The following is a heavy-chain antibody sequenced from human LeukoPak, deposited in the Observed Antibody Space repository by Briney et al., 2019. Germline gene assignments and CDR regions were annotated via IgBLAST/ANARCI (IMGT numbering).Heavy chain of an antibody. CDR3: ARDGSSMGTNFDY. D-gene: IGHD1-7*01. CDR2: ISPSSSYI. CDR1: CS. V-gene: IGHV3-21*01. Sequence: CSMNWVRQAPGKGLEWVSSISPSSSYIYYADSVKGRFTISRDNAKNSLYLQMNSLRAEDTAVYYCARDGSSMGTNFDYWGQGTLVTVSS. J-gene: IGHJ4*02.